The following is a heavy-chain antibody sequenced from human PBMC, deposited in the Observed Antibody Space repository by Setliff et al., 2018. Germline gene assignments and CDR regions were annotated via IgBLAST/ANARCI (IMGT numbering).Heavy chain of an antibody. D-gene: IGHD2-21*01. CDR1: GYTLTELS. CDR2: FDPEDGET. Sequence: GASVKVSCKVSGYTLTELSMHWVRQAPGKGLEWMGGFDPEDGETIYAQKFQGRVTMTGDTSTDTAYMELSSLRSEDTAAYYCATMHIVVVIAISDHAFDIWGQGTMVTVSS. J-gene: IGHJ3*02. CDR3: ATMHIVVVIAISDHAFDI. V-gene: IGHV1-24*01.